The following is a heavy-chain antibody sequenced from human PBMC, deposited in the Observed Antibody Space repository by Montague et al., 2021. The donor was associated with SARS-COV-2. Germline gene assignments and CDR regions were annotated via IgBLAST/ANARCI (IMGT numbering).Heavy chain of an antibody. Sequence: SETLSLTCTVSGGSISSYYWSWIRQPPGKGLEWIGYICYSGNTNYNPSLKSRVTISVDTSKNQFSLKLSSVTAADTAMYYCARVFPRWLQFDPYFDYWGQGTLVTVSS. D-gene: IGHD5-24*01. CDR3: ARVFPRWLQFDPYFDY. J-gene: IGHJ4*02. CDR1: GGSISSYY. CDR2: ICYSGNT. V-gene: IGHV4-59*01.